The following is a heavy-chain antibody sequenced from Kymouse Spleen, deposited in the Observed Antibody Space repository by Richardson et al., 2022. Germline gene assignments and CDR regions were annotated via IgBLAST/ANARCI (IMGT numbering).Heavy chain of an antibody. Sequence: QVQLQQWGAGLLKPSETLSLTCAVYGGSFSGYYWSWIRQPPGKGLEWIGEINHSGSTNYNPSLKSRVTISVDTSKNQFSLKLSSVTAADTAVYYCARVLRGVSYDAFDIWGQGTMVTVSS. V-gene: IGHV4-34*01. CDR1: GGSFSGYY. J-gene: IGHJ3*02. CDR2: INHSGST. D-gene: IGHD3-10*01. CDR3: ARVLRGVSYDAFDI.